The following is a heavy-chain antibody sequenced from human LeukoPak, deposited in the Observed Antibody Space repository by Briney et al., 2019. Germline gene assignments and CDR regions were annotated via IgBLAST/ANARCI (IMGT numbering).Heavy chain of an antibody. Sequence: SETLSLTCAVSGGSITSYYWTWIRQPAGKGLEWIGRIYTSGNTNYNPSLKSRVTMSLDTSKNQLSLKLSSVTAADMAVYYCARGQRMDVWGQGTTVTVSS. CDR1: GGSITSYY. D-gene: IGHD5-24*01. V-gene: IGHV4-4*07. J-gene: IGHJ6*02. CDR2: IYTSGNT. CDR3: ARGQRMDV.